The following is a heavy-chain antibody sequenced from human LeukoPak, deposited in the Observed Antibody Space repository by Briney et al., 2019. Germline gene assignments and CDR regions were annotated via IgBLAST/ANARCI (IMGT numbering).Heavy chain of an antibody. CDR3: ARAQWLATYYFDY. CDR2: ISSSGSTI. D-gene: IGHD6-19*01. J-gene: IGHJ4*02. V-gene: IGHV3-48*03. CDR1: GFTFSSYE. Sequence: GGSLRLSCAASGFTFSSYEMTWVRQAPGKGLEWVSYISSSGSTIYYADSVKGRFTISKDNAKNSLYLQMNSLRAEDTAVYYCARAQWLATYYFDYWGQGTLVTVSS.